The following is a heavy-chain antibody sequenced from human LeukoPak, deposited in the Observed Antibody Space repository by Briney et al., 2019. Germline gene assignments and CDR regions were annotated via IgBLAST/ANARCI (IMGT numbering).Heavy chain of an antibody. V-gene: IGHV3-7*01. Sequence: GGSLRLSCAASGFTFSSLWMSWVRQAPGRGPEWVANINQDGGTTYYVASVKGRFTISRDNAKNSLSLQMSSLRAEDTAVYYCTKDRQGPNQYHMDVWGKGTTATVSS. CDR1: GFTFSSLW. J-gene: IGHJ6*03. CDR3: TKDRQGPNQYHMDV. CDR2: INQDGGTT.